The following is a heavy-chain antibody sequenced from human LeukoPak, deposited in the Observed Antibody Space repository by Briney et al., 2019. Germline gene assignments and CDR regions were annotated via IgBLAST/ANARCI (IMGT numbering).Heavy chain of an antibody. CDR2: VYTSGST. CDR3: ARSPPAFDI. J-gene: IGHJ3*02. Sequence: SETLSFTCTGPGGSISSYYWTWIRQPAGKGLEWIGRVYTSGSTNYNPSLKSRVTMSVDTYKNQFSLKLSSVTAADTAVYYCARSPPAFDIWGQGTMVTVSS. CDR1: GGSISSYY. V-gene: IGHV4-4*07.